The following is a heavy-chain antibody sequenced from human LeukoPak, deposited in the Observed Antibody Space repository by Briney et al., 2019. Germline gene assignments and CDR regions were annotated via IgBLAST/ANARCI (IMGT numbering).Heavy chain of an antibody. J-gene: IGHJ3*02. CDR3: ARRCPSAYCDGESPPRNAFYI. V-gene: IGHV4-59*01. CDR2: IYYSGRT. CDR1: GASISSYY. D-gene: IGHD2-21*01. Sequence: SETLSLTCTVSGASISSYYWSWIRQPPRQGREWIGFIYYSGRTNYNPSLTSRVTISVDTSKNHLSLRLCSVTAADAAVYYCARRCPSAYCDGESPPRNAFYIWGRGTMVTVSS.